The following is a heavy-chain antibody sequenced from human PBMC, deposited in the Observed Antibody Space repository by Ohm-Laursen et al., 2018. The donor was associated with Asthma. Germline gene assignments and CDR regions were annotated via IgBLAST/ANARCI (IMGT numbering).Heavy chain of an antibody. CDR1: GFGFKHVW. J-gene: IGHJ4*02. V-gene: IGHV3-21*01. Sequence: SLRLSCAASGFGFKHVWMSWVRQAPGKGLEWVSSISSSSSYIYYADSVKGRFTISRDNAKNSLYLQMNSLRAEDTAVYYCARFRGGYRNWGQGTLVTVSS. CDR2: ISSSSSYI. D-gene: IGHD5-24*01. CDR3: ARFRGGYRN.